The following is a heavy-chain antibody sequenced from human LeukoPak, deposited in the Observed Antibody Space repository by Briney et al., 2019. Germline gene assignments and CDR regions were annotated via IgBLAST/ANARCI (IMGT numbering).Heavy chain of an antibody. J-gene: IGHJ4*02. CDR1: GFTFDDYA. CDR3: ARDDYYDSSGYLFDY. Sequence: GGSLRLSCAASGFTFDDYAMHWVRQAPGMGLEWVSGISWNSGSIGYADSVKVRFTISRDNAKNSLYLQMNSLRAEDTALYYCARDDYYDSSGYLFDYWGQGTLVTVSS. D-gene: IGHD3-22*01. CDR2: ISWNSGSI. V-gene: IGHV3-9*01.